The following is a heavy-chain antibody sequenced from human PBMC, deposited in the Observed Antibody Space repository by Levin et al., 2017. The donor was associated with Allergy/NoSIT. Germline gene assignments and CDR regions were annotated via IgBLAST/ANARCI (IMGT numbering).Heavy chain of an antibody. CDR1: GFTVSSNY. Sequence: GGSLRLSCAASGFTVSSNYMSWVRQAPGKGLEWVSVIYSGGSTYYADSVKGRFTISRDNSKNTLYLQMNSLRAEDTAVYYCARGTPDDYDFWSGYYIGSYFDYWGQGTLVTVSS. J-gene: IGHJ4*02. CDR3: ARGTPDDYDFWSGYYIGSYFDY. V-gene: IGHV3-53*01. CDR2: IYSGGST. D-gene: IGHD3-3*01.